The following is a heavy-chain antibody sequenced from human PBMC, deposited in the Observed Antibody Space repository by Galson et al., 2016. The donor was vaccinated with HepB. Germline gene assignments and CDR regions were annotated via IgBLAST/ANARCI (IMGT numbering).Heavy chain of an antibody. V-gene: IGHV6-1*01. J-gene: IGHJ4*02. D-gene: IGHD6-19*01. CDR3: ARDSGWNYPFDS. CDR2: TFYRSKWDN. Sequence: CAISGDSVSSNSAAWNWIRQSPSRGLEWLGRTFYRSKWDNDYAASVKSRITINPDTSKNQFSLHLKSVTPEDTAVYYCARDSGWNYPFDSWGQGTLVTVSS. CDR1: GDSVSSNSAA.